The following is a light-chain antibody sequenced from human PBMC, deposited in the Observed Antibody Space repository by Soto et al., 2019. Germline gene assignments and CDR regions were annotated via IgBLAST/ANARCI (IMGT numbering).Light chain of an antibody. V-gene: IGKV3-20*01. Sequence: EIVLTQSPGTLSLSPGERATLSCRASQSIGGNYFAWYQQQPGRAPRLLMYGASRRATGIPDRFSGSASGTDFTLTISRLEPEDFAVYYCQQYDSSPWTFGRGTKVDIK. J-gene: IGKJ1*01. CDR3: QQYDSSPWT. CDR1: QSIGGNY. CDR2: GAS.